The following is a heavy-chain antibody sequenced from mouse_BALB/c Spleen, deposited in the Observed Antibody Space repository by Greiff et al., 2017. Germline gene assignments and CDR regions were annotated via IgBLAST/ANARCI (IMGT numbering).Heavy chain of an antibody. D-gene: IGHD1-1*01. V-gene: IGHV5-6*01. CDR2: ISSGGSYT. Sequence: EVQWVESGGDLVKPGGSLKLSCAASGFTFSSYGMSWVRQTPDKRLEWVATISSGGSYTYYPDSVKGRFTISRDNAKNTLYLQMSSLKSEDTAMYYCARQEDYYGSSSMDYWGQGTSVTVSS. J-gene: IGHJ4*01. CDR1: GFTFSSYG. CDR3: ARQEDYYGSSSMDY.